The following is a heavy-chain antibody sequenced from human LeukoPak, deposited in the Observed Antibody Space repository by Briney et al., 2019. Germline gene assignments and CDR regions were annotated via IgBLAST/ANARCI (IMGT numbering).Heavy chain of an antibody. CDR2: IWYDGSNK. Sequence: PGRSLRLSCAASGFTFSSYGMHWVRQAPGKGLEWVAVIWYDGSNKYYADSVKGRFTISRDNSKNTLYLQMNSLRAEDTAVYYCARDIDCSSTSCYGSFFFTHYYGMDVWGQGTTVTVSS. CDR3: ARDIDCSSTSCYGSFFFTHYYGMDV. J-gene: IGHJ6*02. V-gene: IGHV3-33*01. CDR1: GFTFSSYG. D-gene: IGHD2-2*01.